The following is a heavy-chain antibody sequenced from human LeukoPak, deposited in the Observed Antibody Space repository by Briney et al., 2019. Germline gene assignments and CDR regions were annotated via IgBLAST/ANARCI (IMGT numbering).Heavy chain of an antibody. J-gene: IGHJ4*02. CDR2: ISSGGLTI. Sequence: PGGSLRLSCVASGFTFSTYTFNWVRQAPGKGLEWLSYISSGGLTIFYADSVKGRFTISRDNTKNSIFLVMTNLRAEDTAVYYCARDFDYGDYIDFWGQGTLVAVSS. CDR1: GFTFSTYT. V-gene: IGHV3-48*04. D-gene: IGHD4/OR15-4a*01. CDR3: ARDFDYGDYIDF.